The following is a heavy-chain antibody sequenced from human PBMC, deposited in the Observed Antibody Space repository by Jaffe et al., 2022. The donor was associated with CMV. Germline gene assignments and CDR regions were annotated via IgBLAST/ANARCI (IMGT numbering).Heavy chain of an antibody. V-gene: IGHV3-48*03. CDR3: ARERAGTTVTHDDYYYYMDV. Sequence: EVQLVESGGGLVQPGGSLRLSCAASGFTFSSYEMNWVRQAPGKGLEWVSYISSSGSTIYYADSVKGRFTISRDNAKNSLYLQMNSLRAEDTAVYYCARERAGTTVTHDDYYYYMDVWGKGTTVTVSS. CDR1: GFTFSSYE. CDR2: ISSSGSTI. D-gene: IGHD4-17*01. J-gene: IGHJ6*03.